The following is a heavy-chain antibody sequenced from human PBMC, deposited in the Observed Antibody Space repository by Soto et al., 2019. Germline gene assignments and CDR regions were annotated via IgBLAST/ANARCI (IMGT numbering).Heavy chain of an antibody. V-gene: IGHV3-48*02. CDR2: ISSTGYTI. CDR3: ARGDSSVHLFDY. CDR1: GFTFSTSN. J-gene: IGHJ4*02. D-gene: IGHD3-22*01. Sequence: EVQLVESGGGLVQPGGFLRLSCAASGFTFSTSNMNWVRQAPGKGLEWVSYISSTGYTIYYADSVKGRFTISRDNANNSLYLQVNSLRDEDTAVYYCARGDSSVHLFDYWGQGTLVTVSS.